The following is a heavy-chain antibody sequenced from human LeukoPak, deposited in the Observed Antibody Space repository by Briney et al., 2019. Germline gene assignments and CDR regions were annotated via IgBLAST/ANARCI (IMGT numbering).Heavy chain of an antibody. V-gene: IGHV3-30-3*01. CDR1: GFTFSSYA. J-gene: IGHJ3*02. Sequence: GGSLRLSCAASGFTFSSYAMHWVRQAPGKGLEWVAVISYDGSNKYYADSVKGRFTISRDNARNSLYLQMNSLRVEDTAVYYCARGPFTMIVVDSYAFDIWGQGTMVTVSS. D-gene: IGHD3-22*01. CDR2: ISYDGSNK. CDR3: ARGPFTMIVVDSYAFDI.